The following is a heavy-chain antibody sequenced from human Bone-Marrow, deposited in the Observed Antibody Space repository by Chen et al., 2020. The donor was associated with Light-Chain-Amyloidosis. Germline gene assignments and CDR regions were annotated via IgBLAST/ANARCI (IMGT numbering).Heavy chain of an antibody. D-gene: IGHD5-12*01. V-gene: IGHV5-51*01. J-gene: IGHJ4*02. CDR1: GYTFPNYW. Sequence: EVQLEQSGPEVKKPGESLKIPCKGPGYTFPNYWIGWVRQMPGKGLEWMGVIYPDDSDARYGPSFEGQVTISADKSITTAYLQWRSLKASDTAMYYCARRRDGYNFDYWGQGTLVTVSS. CDR2: IYPDDSDA. CDR3: ARRRDGYNFDY.